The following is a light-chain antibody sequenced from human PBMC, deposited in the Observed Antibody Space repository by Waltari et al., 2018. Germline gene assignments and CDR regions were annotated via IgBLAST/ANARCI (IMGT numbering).Light chain of an antibody. Sequence: DIQMTQSPSSVSASVGDRVTLTCRASQGIASRLAWYQQKPGKAPKLLIYDASSLHSGVPSRFSGSGSGTDLTLTIRSLQPEDFATYYCQQVNSFPRTFGQGTKVEVK. CDR1: QGIASR. J-gene: IGKJ1*01. CDR2: DAS. CDR3: QQVNSFPRT. V-gene: IGKV1-12*01.